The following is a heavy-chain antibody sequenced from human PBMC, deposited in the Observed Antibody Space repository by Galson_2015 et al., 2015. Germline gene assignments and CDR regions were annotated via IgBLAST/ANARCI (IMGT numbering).Heavy chain of an antibody. D-gene: IGHD3-10*01. CDR1: GFTFSSYG. V-gene: IGHV3-30*18. CDR3: AKDVGDLLSGAARRALDS. CDR2: ISYDGSNK. J-gene: IGHJ4*02. Sequence: SLRLSCAASGFTFSSYGMHWVRQAPGKGLEWVAVISYDGSNKYYADSVKGRFTISRDNSKNTLYLQMNSLRAEDTAVYYCAKDVGDLLSGAARRALDSCGQGLAVTVS.